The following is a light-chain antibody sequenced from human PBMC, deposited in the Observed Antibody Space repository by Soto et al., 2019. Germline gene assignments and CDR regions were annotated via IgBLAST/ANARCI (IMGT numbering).Light chain of an antibody. Sequence: DIQMTQSPSSLSASLGDRVTISCRASQGIGTYLNWYQQKPGKAPKLLIFAASILQSGVPSRFRGSGSGTDFTLTINSLQPEDFATYYCQQVYSTPPITFGPGTKVDIK. CDR2: AAS. V-gene: IGKV1-39*01. J-gene: IGKJ3*01. CDR1: QGIGTY. CDR3: QQVYSTPPIT.